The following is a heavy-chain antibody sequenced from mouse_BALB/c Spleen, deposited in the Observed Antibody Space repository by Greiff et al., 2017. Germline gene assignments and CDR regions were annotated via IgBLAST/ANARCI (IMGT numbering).Heavy chain of an antibody. D-gene: IGHD2-14*01. Sequence: VQLQQSGAELVKPGASVKLSCTASGFNITDTYMHWVKQRPQQGLEWIGRIDPANGNTKYDPKFQGKASITADTSSNTAYLQLSSLTSEDTAAYYCARPYYRYDGGFAYWGQGTLVTVSA. CDR1: GFNITDTY. J-gene: IGHJ3*01. V-gene: IGHV14-3*02. CDR2: IDPANGNT. CDR3: ARPYYRYDGGFAY.